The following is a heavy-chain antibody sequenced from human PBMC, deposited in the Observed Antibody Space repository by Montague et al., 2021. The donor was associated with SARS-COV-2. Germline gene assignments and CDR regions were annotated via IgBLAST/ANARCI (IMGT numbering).Heavy chain of an antibody. CDR2: ITYRGST. J-gene: IGHJ4*02. CDR1: ADSITNNN. Sequence: SETLSLTCTVSADSITNNNWTWIRQSPGKGLEWIGHITYRGSTTYNPSLKSRVTTSIDTSKNQFSLLLKFVAAADTAVYYCARGGMYLSYWGQGTLVTVSS. CDR3: ARGGMYLSY. D-gene: IGHD2-8*01. V-gene: IGHV4-59*13.